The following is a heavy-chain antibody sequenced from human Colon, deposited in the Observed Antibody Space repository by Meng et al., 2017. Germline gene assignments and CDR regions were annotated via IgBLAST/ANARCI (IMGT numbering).Heavy chain of an antibody. CDR1: GYTFNGYY. V-gene: IGHV1-18*04. D-gene: IGHD6-13*01. CDR2: VSVYTT. CDR3: ARTPSGGAVGTIGNWFDP. J-gene: IGHJ5*02. Sequence: QVKLGQFGSELKAPGASVKLSGKSSGYTFNGYYMHWVRQAPGQGLEWMGWVSVYTTNYARKFQDRVTMTTDTSTNTAYMELRSLRSDDTAVYYCARTPSGGAVGTIGNWFDPWGQGTLVTVSS.